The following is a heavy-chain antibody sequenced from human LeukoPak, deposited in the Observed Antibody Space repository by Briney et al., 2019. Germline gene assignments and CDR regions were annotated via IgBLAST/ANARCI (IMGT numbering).Heavy chain of an antibody. D-gene: IGHD1-26*01. V-gene: IGHV3-7*03. CDR1: GLTFSTSW. Sequence: GGSLRLSCAASGLTFSTSWMNWVRQAPGKGLEWVASINPDGSAKYYVDSVKGRFTISRDNTKDSLYLQMNSLRAEDTAVYYCARDFAYRRLDYWGQGTLVTVSS. J-gene: IGHJ4*02. CDR3: ARDFAYRRLDY. CDR2: INPDGSAK.